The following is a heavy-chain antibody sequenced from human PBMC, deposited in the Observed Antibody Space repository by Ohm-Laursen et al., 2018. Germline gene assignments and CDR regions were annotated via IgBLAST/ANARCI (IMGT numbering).Heavy chain of an antibody. Sequence: SLRLSCAASGFTFSDYYMSWIRQAPGKGLEWVSDISSSGSTIYYADSVKGRFTISRDNAKNSLYLQMNSLRAEDTAVYYCARGNTYYYDSSGYYAHYWGQGTLVTVSS. J-gene: IGHJ4*02. CDR3: ARGNTYYYDSSGYYAHY. CDR2: ISSSGSTI. CDR1: GFTFSDYY. V-gene: IGHV3-11*01. D-gene: IGHD3-22*01.